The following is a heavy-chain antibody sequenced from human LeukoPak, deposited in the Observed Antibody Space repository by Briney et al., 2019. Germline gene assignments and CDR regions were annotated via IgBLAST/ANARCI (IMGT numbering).Heavy chain of an antibody. CDR3: VKGLDYSSSQMDS. Sequence: GGSLRLSCSASGFTFKSYAMHWVRQAPGKGLEYVSSINTNGANTYYADSVKGRFTISRDNSRNTVYVQMNSLTPEDTAVYYCVKGLDYSSSQMDSWGQGTLVTVFS. CDR1: GFTFKSYA. CDR2: INTNGANT. D-gene: IGHD6-6*01. J-gene: IGHJ4*02. V-gene: IGHV3-64*05.